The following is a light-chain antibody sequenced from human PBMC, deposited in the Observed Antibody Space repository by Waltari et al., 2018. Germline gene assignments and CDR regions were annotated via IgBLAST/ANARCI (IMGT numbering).Light chain of an antibody. CDR2: LGS. J-gene: IGKJ5*01. Sequence: DIVMTQSPLSLPVTPGDPASISCRSSQSLIHSSGYNYLDWYLQKPGQPTQLLIYLGSVRDSGVPDRFSGSGSGTDFILKISRVEADDVGVYYCMQALQSPTFGQGTRLEIK. CDR3: MQALQSPT. CDR1: QSLIHSSGYNY. V-gene: IGKV2-28*01.